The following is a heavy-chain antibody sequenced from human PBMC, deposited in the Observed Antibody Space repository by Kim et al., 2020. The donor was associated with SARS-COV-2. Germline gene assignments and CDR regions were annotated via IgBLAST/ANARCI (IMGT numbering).Heavy chain of an antibody. J-gene: IGHJ4*02. CDR2: IKQDGSEN. D-gene: IGHD3-22*01. CDR1: GFTFSSYW. Sequence: GGSLRLSCAASGFTFSSYWMSWVRQAPGKGLEWVANIKQDGSENYYVDSVKGRFTISRDNAKNSLYLQMNSLRAEDTAVYYCAREPKSYDSSGYPDYWGQGTLVTVSS. V-gene: IGHV3-7*01. CDR3: AREPKSYDSSGYPDY.